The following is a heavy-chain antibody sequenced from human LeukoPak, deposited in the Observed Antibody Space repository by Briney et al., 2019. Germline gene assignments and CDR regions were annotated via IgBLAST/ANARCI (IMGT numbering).Heavy chain of an antibody. Sequence: ASVKVSCKASGYTFTSYAMNWVRQAPGQGLEWMGWINTNTGNPTYAQGFTGRFVFSLDTSVSTGYLQISSLKAEDTAVYYCALTLQVRGVMPDHWGQGTLVTVSS. CDR1: GYTFTSYA. CDR2: INTNTGNP. D-gene: IGHD3-10*01. J-gene: IGHJ5*02. V-gene: IGHV7-4-1*02. CDR3: ALTLQVRGVMPDH.